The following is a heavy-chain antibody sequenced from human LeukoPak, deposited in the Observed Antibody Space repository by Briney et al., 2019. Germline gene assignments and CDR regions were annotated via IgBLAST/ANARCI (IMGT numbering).Heavy chain of an antibody. CDR1: GSTFSSYS. Sequence: PGGSLRLSCAASGSTFSSYSMSWVRQAPGKGLEWVANIKQDGGQIYYLESVKGRFTVSRDNAKNSLYLQMNSLRAEDTAEYYCARLGARQMLEYWGQGTLVTVSS. V-gene: IGHV3-7*01. CDR2: IKQDGGQI. D-gene: IGHD4-17*01. CDR3: ARLGARQMLEY. J-gene: IGHJ4*02.